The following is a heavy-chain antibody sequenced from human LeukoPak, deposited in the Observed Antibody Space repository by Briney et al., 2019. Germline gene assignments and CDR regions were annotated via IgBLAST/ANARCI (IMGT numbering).Heavy chain of an antibody. D-gene: IGHD6-13*01. CDR3: ARGGRSSSWYPPYYYYYYMDI. J-gene: IGHJ6*03. CDR2: ISAYNGNT. Sequence: GASVKVSCKASGGTFSSYAISWVRQAPGQGLEWMGWISAYNGNTNYAQKLQGRVTMTTDTSTSTAYMELRSLRSDDTAVYYCARGGRSSSWYPPYYYYYYMDIWGKGTTVTVSS. V-gene: IGHV1-18*01. CDR1: GGTFSSYA.